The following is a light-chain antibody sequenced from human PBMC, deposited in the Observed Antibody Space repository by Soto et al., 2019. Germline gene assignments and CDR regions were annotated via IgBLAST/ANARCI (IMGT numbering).Light chain of an antibody. CDR3: QQSYSTPRK. Sequence: DIQMTQSPSSLSASVGDRVTITCRASQSISSYLNWYQQKPGKAPKLLIYAASSLQSGVPSRFSGSGSGTDFTLTISSLQPEDFATYYCQQSYSTPRKFGQGPKVDIK. J-gene: IGKJ1*01. CDR1: QSISSY. V-gene: IGKV1-39*01. CDR2: AAS.